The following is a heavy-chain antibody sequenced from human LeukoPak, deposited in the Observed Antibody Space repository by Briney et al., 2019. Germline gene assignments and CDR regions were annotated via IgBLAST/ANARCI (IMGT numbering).Heavy chain of an antibody. V-gene: IGHV1-69*13. CDR1: GGTFSSYA. J-gene: IGHJ4*02. D-gene: IGHD3-3*01. CDR3: ARAAEFLEWSQIDY. CDR2: IIPIFGTA. Sequence: SVKVSCKASGGTFSSYAISWVRQAPGQGLEWMGGIIPIFGTANYAQKFQGRVTITADESTSTAYMELSSLRSEDTAEYYCARAAEFLEWSQIDYWGQGTLVTVSS.